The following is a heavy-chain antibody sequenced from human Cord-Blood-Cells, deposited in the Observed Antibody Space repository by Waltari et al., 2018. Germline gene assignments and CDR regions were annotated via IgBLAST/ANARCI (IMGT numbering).Heavy chain of an antibody. J-gene: IGHJ4*02. CDR2: IYYSGST. CDR3: ARQSSFVDY. Sequence: QLQLQESGPGLVKPSETLSLTCTVSGCSISSSSYYWGWIRQPPGKGLEWLGSIYYSGSTYYNPPLKSRFTISVDTSKNQFSLRLSSVTAADTAVYYCARQSSFVDYWGQGTLVTVSS. CDR1: GCSISSSSYY. V-gene: IGHV4-39*01.